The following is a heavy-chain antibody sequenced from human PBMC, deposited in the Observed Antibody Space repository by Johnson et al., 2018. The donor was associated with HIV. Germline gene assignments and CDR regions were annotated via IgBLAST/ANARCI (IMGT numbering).Heavy chain of an antibody. D-gene: IGHD4-23*01. CDR1: GFSFSIYW. CDR2: ISSSGSTI. V-gene: IGHV3-48*04. Sequence: VQLVESGGGLVQPGGSLRLSCGGSGFSFSIYWLTWVRQAPGKGLEWVSYISSSGSTIYYADSVKGRFTISMDNAKNTLYLQMNSLRAEDTAVYYCAREGRVGDDYGGKSAFDIWGQGTMVTVSS. J-gene: IGHJ3*02. CDR3: AREGRVGDDYGGKSAFDI.